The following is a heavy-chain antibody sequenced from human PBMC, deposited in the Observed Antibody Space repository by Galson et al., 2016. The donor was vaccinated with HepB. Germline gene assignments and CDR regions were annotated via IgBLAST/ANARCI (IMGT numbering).Heavy chain of an antibody. D-gene: IGHD3-3*01. CDR2: XXGSXXXS. J-gene: IGHJ4*02. Sequence: SLRLSCAASGFTFSXXXMSXXRQAXXXGLXXVSAXXGSXXXSXXADSXXGRFTISRDNSKNTLXLQLNSLRAEDTAXYYCAKFCNGYIDYWGQGTLVTVSS. CDR1: GFTFSXXX. CDR3: AKFCNGYIDY. V-gene: IGHV3-23*01.